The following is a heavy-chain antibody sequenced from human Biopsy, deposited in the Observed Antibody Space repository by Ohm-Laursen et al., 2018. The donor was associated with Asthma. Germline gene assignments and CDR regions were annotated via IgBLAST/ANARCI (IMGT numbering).Heavy chain of an antibody. J-gene: IGHJ4*02. CDR1: GFTFRSYA. D-gene: IGHD3-3*01. Sequence: SLRLSCAASGFTFRSYAMHWVRQAPGKGLEWVAVGGSYYDGGLKYYADSVNGRFTVSRDDSKNTLYLQMNSLRPDDTAVYYCARDVMEWYLPAFDFWGQGTPVTVCS. CDR2: GGSYYDGGLK. V-gene: IGHV3-30-3*01. CDR3: ARDVMEWYLPAFDF.